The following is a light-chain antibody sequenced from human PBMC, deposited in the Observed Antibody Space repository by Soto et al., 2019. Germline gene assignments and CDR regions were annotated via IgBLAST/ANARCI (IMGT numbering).Light chain of an antibody. V-gene: IGKV3-15*01. CDR2: GAS. CDR3: QQYYSYPQT. J-gene: IGKJ1*01. CDR1: QILSSN. Sequence: DKLMTQSPATLSVSTGERVTLSCRASQILSSNLAWYQQKPGQAPRLLIYGASTRATGIPARFSGSGSGTEFTLTISCLQSEDFATYYCQQYYSYPQTFGQGTKVDIK.